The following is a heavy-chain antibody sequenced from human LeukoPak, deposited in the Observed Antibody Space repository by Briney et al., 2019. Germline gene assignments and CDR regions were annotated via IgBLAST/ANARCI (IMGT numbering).Heavy chain of an antibody. CDR3: ARGDYLYYYYGMDV. J-gene: IGHJ6*01. CDR1: GGSISSGDYY. Sequence: PSETLSLTCTVSGGSISSGDYYWSWIRQPPGKGLEWIGYIYYSGSTYYNPSLKSRVTISVDTSKNQFSLKLSSVTAADTAVYYCARGDYLYYYYGMDVWGXXXTVTVSS. CDR2: IYYSGST. D-gene: IGHD4-17*01. V-gene: IGHV4-30-4*01.